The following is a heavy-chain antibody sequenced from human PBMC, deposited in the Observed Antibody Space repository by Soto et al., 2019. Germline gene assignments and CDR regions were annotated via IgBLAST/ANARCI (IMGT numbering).Heavy chain of an antibody. D-gene: IGHD5-12*01. V-gene: IGHV3-21*01. CDR3: ARGAVATTFDY. Sequence: PGGSLRLSCAASGFTFNNYNMNWVRQAPGKGLEWVSSISTSSSAIYYADSVKGRFTISRDNANDSLYLQMNSLRTEDTAVYYCARGAVATTFDYWGQGTRVTVSS. CDR2: ISTSSSAI. J-gene: IGHJ4*02. CDR1: GFTFNNYN.